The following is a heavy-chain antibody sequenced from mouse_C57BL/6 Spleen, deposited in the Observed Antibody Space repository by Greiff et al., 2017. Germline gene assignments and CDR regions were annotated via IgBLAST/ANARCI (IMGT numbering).Heavy chain of an antibody. Sequence: VQLQQSGPELVKPGASVKMSCKASGYTFTDYYMHWVKQSHGKSLEWIGYIYPNNGGNGYHPKFKGKATLTVDKSSSTAYMELRSLTSEDAAVYYGAIITVVATGSMDYWGQGTSVTVSS. D-gene: IGHD1-1*01. CDR3: AIITVVATGSMDY. J-gene: IGHJ4*01. CDR1: GYTFTDYY. V-gene: IGHV1-34*01. CDR2: IYPNNGGN.